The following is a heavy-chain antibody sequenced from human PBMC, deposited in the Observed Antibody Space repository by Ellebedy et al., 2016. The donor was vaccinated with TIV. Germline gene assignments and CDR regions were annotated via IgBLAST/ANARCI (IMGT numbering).Heavy chain of an antibody. D-gene: IGHD1-1*01. CDR3: AHRGQYKGWDY. V-gene: IGHV2-5*02. Sequence: SGPTLVKPTETLTLTCTLSGFSVSTSGLGVCWIRQPPGKALEWLALIYWDDDKRYSPSLKSRLTITKDTSKNQVVLKMTNMDPVDTATYHCAHRGQYKGWDYWGQGTLVTGSS. CDR2: IYWDDDK. CDR1: GFSVSTSGLG. J-gene: IGHJ4*02.